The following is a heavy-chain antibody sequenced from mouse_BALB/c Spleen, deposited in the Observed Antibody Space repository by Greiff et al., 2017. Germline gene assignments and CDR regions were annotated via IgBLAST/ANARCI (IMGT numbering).Heavy chain of an antibody. CDR3: TRSVNYYGSSSPWFAY. V-gene: IGHV1S81*02. CDR1: GYTFTSYY. J-gene: IGHJ3*01. Sequence: QVQLQQSGAELVKPGASVKLSCKASGYTFTSYYMYWVKQRPGQGLEWIGEINPSNGGTNFNEKFKSKATLTVDKSSSTAYMQLSSLTSEDSAVYYCTRSVNYYGSSSPWFAYWGQGTLVTVSA. CDR2: INPSNGGT. D-gene: IGHD1-1*01.